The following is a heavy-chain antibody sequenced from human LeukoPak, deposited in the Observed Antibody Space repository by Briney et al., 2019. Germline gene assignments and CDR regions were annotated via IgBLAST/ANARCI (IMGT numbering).Heavy chain of an antibody. Sequence: PSETLSLTCAVSGDSLRSGGFFWNWIRQPPGKGLEWIGYIHHSGNIYYNPSLRSRVTISINLSKNQFSLKLSSVTAADTAVYYCARSGSLDSGYDSILYRAAFDIWGQGTLVSVSS. J-gene: IGHJ3*02. CDR2: IHHSGNI. V-gene: IGHV4-30-2*01. CDR1: GDSLRSGGFF. CDR3: ARSGSLDSGYDSILYRAAFDI. D-gene: IGHD5-12*01.